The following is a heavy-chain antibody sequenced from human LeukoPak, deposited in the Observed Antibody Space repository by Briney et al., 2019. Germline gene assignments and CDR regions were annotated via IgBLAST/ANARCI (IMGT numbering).Heavy chain of an antibody. Sequence: GASVKVSCKASGYTFTSYGISWVRQAPGQGLEWMGWISAYNGNTNYAQKLQGRVTMTTDTSTSTACMELRSLRSDDTAVYYCARGATMIVVANWFDPWGQGTMVTVSS. D-gene: IGHD3-22*01. V-gene: IGHV1-18*01. CDR2: ISAYNGNT. J-gene: IGHJ3*01. CDR3: ARGATMIVVANWFDP. CDR1: GYTFTSYG.